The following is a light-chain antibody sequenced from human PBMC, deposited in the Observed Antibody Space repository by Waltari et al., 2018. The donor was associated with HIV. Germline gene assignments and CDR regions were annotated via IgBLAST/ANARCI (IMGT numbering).Light chain of an antibody. CDR1: NSDLAYYNY. Sequence: QSALTQPASVSGSPGPSTTISSSTSNSDLAYYNYVSWYQQHPGKAPKLLIYEVSNRPSGVSNRFSGSKSGNTASLTISGLQAEDEADYYCSSYIISTTFVVFGGGTKLTVL. V-gene: IGLV2-14*01. CDR3: SSYIISTTFVV. J-gene: IGLJ2*01. CDR2: EVS.